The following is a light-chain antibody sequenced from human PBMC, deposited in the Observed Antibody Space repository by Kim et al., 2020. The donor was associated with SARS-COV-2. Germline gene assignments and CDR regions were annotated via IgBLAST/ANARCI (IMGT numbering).Light chain of an antibody. CDR1: SSDVGGYNY. CDR2: DVS. Sequence: QSITISCTGTSSDVGGYNYVSWYQQHPGKAPKLMIYDVSERPSGVSNRFSGSKSGNTASLTISGLQAEDEADYYCLSKTSTSTYVFGTGTKVTVL. J-gene: IGLJ1*01. CDR3: LSKTSTSTYV. V-gene: IGLV2-14*03.